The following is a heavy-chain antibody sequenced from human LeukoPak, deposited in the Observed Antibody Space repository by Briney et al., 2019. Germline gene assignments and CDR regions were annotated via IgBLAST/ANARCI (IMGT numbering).Heavy chain of an antibody. V-gene: IGHV4-59*01. CDR3: TGAQINWFDP. J-gene: IGHJ5*02. D-gene: IGHD1-14*01. CDR2: IYYSGST. Sequence: SETLSLTCTVSGGSISSYYWSWIRQPPGKGLEWIGYIYYSGSTNYNPSLKSRVTISVDTSKNQFSLKLSSVTAADAAVYYCTGAQINWFDPWGQGTLVTVSS. CDR1: GGSISSYY.